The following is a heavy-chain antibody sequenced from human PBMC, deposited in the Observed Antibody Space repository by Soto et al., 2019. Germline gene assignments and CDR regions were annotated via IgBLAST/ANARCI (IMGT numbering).Heavy chain of an antibody. V-gene: IGHV4-34*01. CDR2: INHSGST. J-gene: IGHJ4*02. Sequence: SETLSLTCAVYGGSFSGYYWSWIRQPPGKGLEWIGEINHSGSTNYNPSLKSRVTISVDTSKNQFSLKLSSVTAADTAVYYCARELHCSSTSCYYSYFDYWGQGTLVTVSS. CDR1: GGSFSGYY. CDR3: ARELHCSSTSCYYSYFDY. D-gene: IGHD2-2*01.